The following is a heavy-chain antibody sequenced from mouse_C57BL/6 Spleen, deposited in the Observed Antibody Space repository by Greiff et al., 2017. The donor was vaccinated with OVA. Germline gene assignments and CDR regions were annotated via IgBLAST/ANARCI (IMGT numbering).Heavy chain of an antibody. CDR2: IHPNSGST. J-gene: IGHJ1*03. CDR1: GYTFTSYW. CDR3: ARRRLGYWYFDV. V-gene: IGHV1-64*01. Sequence: QVQLQQPGAELVKPGASVKLSCKASGYTFTSYWMHWVKQRPGQGLEWIGMIHPNSGSTNYNEKFKSKATLTVDKSSSTAYMQLSSLTSEDSAVYYCARRRLGYWYFDVWGTGTTVTVSS. D-gene: IGHD4-1*01.